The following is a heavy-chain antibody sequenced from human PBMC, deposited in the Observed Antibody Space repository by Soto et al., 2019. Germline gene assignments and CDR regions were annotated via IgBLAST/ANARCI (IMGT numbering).Heavy chain of an antibody. J-gene: IGHJ4*01. CDR3: ATVSFRSGNAVAANY. D-gene: IGHD6-19*01. CDR2: ISFGGGST. Sequence: EVQLLESGGGLVQPGGSLRLSCAASGFTFGSYAMTWVRQSPGKGLEWVSAISFGGGSTYYADSVKGRFTISSDNSKNAMYLQMNCPRAENRAIYDYATVSFRSGNAVAANYWGHGTMVTVSS. CDR1: GFTFGSYA. V-gene: IGHV3-23*01.